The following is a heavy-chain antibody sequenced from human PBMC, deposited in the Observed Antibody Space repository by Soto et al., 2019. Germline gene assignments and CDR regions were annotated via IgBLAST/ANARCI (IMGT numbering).Heavy chain of an antibody. J-gene: IGHJ6*02. Sequence: SETLSLTCTVSGGSISSGGYYWSWIRQHPGKGLEWIGYIYYSGSTYYNPSLKSRVTISVDTSKNQFSLKLSSVTAADTAVYYCARVLFSGSYGMDVWGQGTKVTVSS. V-gene: IGHV4-31*03. D-gene: IGHD1-26*01. CDR1: GGSISSGGYY. CDR2: IYYSGST. CDR3: ARVLFSGSYGMDV.